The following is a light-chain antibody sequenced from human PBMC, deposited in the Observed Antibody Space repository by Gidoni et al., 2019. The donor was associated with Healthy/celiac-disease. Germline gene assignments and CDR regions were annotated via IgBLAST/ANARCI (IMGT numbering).Light chain of an antibody. V-gene: IGLV2-23*01. Sequence: QSALTQPASVSGSPGQSITISCTGTSSDVGSYNLFSWYQQHPGKAPKLRIYEGSKRPSGVSKRFSGSKSGNTASLTISGLQAEDEADYYCCSYAGSYVFGTGTKVTVL. CDR3: CSYAGSYV. CDR1: SSDVGSYNL. J-gene: IGLJ1*01. CDR2: EGS.